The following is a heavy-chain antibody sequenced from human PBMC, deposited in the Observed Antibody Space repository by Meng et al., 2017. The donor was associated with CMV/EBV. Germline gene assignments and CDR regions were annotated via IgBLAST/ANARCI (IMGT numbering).Heavy chain of an antibody. V-gene: IGHV4-34*01. J-gene: IGHJ6*02. Sequence: GSLRLSCAVYGGSFSGYYWSWIRQPPGKGLEWIGEINHSGSTNYNPSLKSRVTISVDTSKNQFSLKLSSVTAADTAVYYCARLRGTVPRLEYYYYYYYGMDVWGQGTTVTVSS. D-gene: IGHD2/OR15-2a*01. CDR1: GGSFSGYY. CDR2: INHSGST. CDR3: ARLRGTVPRLEYYYYYYYGMDV.